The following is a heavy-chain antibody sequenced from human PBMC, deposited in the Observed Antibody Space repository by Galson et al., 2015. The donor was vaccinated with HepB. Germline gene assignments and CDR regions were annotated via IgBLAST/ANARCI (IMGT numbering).Heavy chain of an antibody. CDR1: GFTFNSYG. CDR2: IWYDGSNQ. Sequence: SLRLSCAASGFTFNSYGMHWVRQAPGKGLEWVAGIWYDGSNQKYADSVKGRFTISRDNSKNTLFLQMDSLRAEDTAVYYCARDHPESHNAFDMWGQGTKATVSS. CDR3: ARDHPESHNAFDM. V-gene: IGHV3-33*01. J-gene: IGHJ3*02.